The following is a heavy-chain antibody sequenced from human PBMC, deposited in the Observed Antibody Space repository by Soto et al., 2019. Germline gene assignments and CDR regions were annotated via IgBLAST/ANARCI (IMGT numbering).Heavy chain of an antibody. J-gene: IGHJ4*02. D-gene: IGHD6-19*01. CDR1: GYTFTSYG. V-gene: IGHV1-18*01. Sequence: ASVKVSCKASGYTFTSYGISWVRQAPGQGLEWMGWISAYNGNTIYAQKYQGRVTMNEDTSTDTAYMELSSLRSEDTAVYYCATMHSSGWIFPVDYWGQGTLVTVSS. CDR2: ISAYNGNT. CDR3: ATMHSSGWIFPVDY.